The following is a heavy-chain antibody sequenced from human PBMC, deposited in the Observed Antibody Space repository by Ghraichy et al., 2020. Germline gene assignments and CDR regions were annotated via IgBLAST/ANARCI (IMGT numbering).Heavy chain of an antibody. Sequence: SETLSLTCSVSGVSITNYYWSWIRQPPGKGLEYIGYIYYSGSTNYNPSLKNRVTMSVDTSKNQFSLEVTSVTAADTAVYYCARVRAESLGRFYFDYWGQGTLVTVSS. CDR2: IYYSGST. V-gene: IGHV4-59*01. D-gene: IGHD1-26*01. J-gene: IGHJ4*02. CDR3: ARVRAESLGRFYFDY. CDR1: GVSITNYY.